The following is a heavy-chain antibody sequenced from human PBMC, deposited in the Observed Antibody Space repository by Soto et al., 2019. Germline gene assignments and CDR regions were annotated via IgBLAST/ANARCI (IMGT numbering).Heavy chain of an antibody. Sequence: SETLSLTCTVSGGSISSYYWSWIRQPPGKGLEWIGYIYYSGSTNYNPSLKSRVTISVDTSKNQFSLKLSSVTAADTAVYYCARGTGDYYSGGEEFDPWGQGTLVTVSS. V-gene: IGHV4-59*01. D-gene: IGHD2-21*02. CDR2: IYYSGST. CDR3: ARGTGDYYSGGEEFDP. J-gene: IGHJ5*02. CDR1: GGSISSYY.